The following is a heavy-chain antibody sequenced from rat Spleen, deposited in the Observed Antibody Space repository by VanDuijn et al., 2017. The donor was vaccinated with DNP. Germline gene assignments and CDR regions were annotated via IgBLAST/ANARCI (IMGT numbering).Heavy chain of an antibody. CDR3: ARGSGTYYWYFDF. CDR2: ISTSGSRT. CDR1: GFTFSNYY. D-gene: IGHD5-1*01. Sequence: EVQLVESGGGLVQPGRSLKLSCAASGFTFSNYYMAWVRQAPKKGLEWVATISTSGSRTYYPDSVKGRFTISRDNAKNTQYLQMNSLRSEDTATYYCARGSGTYYWYFDFWGPGTMVTVSS. J-gene: IGHJ1*01. V-gene: IGHV5S13*01.